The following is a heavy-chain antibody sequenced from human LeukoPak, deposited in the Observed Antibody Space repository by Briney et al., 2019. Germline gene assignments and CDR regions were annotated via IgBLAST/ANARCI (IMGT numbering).Heavy chain of an antibody. Sequence: GASLRLSCAASGFTFSRYGMHWVRQAPGKGLEWVAFIRYDGSNKYYGEAVKGRFTVSRDNSKNTLYLQMNSLRPEDTAVYYCAKDATLLNDFWSGYFDYWGQGTLVTVSS. CDR1: GFTFSRYG. CDR2: IRYDGSNK. V-gene: IGHV3-30*02. J-gene: IGHJ4*02. D-gene: IGHD3-3*01. CDR3: AKDATLLNDFWSGYFDY.